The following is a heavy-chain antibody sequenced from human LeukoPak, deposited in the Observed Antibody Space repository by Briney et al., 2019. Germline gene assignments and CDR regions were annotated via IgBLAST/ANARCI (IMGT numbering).Heavy chain of an antibody. CDR3: ASAYDSSGYYYCGY. Sequence: SVKVSCKASGGTFSSYAVSWVRQAPGQGREWMGGIIPIFGTANYAQKFQGRVTITADESTSTAYMELSSLRSEDTAVYYCASAYDSSGYYYCGYWGQGTLVTVSS. D-gene: IGHD3-22*01. V-gene: IGHV1-69*01. J-gene: IGHJ4*02. CDR2: IIPIFGTA. CDR1: GGTFSSYA.